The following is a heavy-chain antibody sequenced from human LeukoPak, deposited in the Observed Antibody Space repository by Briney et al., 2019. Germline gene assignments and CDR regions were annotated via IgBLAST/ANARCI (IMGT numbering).Heavy chain of an antibody. J-gene: IGHJ5*02. V-gene: IGHV3-74*01. CDR2: INTDGSST. Sequence: PGGSLRLSCAASGFTFSSYWMHWVRQAPGKGLVWVSRINTDGSSTSYADSVKGRITISRDNAKNTLYLQMNSLRAEDTAVYYCARDFLEWHDWCDPWGQGTLVTVSS. CDR1: GFTFSSYW. CDR3: ARDFLEWHDWCDP. D-gene: IGHD3-3*01.